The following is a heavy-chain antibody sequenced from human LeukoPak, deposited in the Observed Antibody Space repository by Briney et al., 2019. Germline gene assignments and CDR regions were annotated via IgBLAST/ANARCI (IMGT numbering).Heavy chain of an antibody. CDR2: MYPGDSNT. CDR1: GYSFTNYW. V-gene: IGHV5-51*01. CDR3: MRLNYYDSGSYYNVNYNWFDP. D-gene: IGHD3-10*01. J-gene: IGHJ5*02. Sequence: GESLKISSKGSGYSFTNYWIGWVRQMPGKGLEWMGIMYPGDSNTRYSPSFQGQVTISADKSITTAYLQWSSLKASDTAMYYCMRLNYYDSGSYYNVNYNWFDPWGQGTLVTVSS.